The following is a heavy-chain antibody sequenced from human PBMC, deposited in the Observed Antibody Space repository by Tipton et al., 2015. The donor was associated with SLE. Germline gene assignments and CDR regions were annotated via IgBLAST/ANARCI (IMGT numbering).Heavy chain of an antibody. CDR2: IDHRGTT. J-gene: IGHJ4*02. CDR3: ARGISSGWWNY. CDR1: GGSISSSGYY. Sequence: TLSLTCSVSGGSISSSGYYWGWVRQPPGKGLEWIGSIDHRGTTYYNYNPSLESRLTISGDTAKKQFSLKLSSVTAADTAVYFCARGISSGWWNYWGQGNLVTVSS. V-gene: IGHV4-39*07. D-gene: IGHD6-19*01.